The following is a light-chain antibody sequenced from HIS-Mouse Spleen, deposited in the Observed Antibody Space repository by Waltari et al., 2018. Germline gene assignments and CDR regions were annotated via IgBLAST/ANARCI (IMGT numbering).Light chain of an antibody. Sequence: PATLSVSPGERATLSCRASQSVSSNLAWYQQKPGQAPVLVIDKDSERPSGIPERFSGSSSGTTVTLTISGVQAEDEADYYCQSADSSGTYHVVFGGGTKLTVL. V-gene: IGLV3-25*03. CDR2: KDS. CDR3: QSADSSGTYHVV. CDR1: QSVSS. J-gene: IGLJ2*01.